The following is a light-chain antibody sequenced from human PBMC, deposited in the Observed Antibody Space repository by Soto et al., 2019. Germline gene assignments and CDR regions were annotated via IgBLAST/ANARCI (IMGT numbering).Light chain of an antibody. CDR2: DVS. CDR1: QGVTTN. J-gene: IGKJ5*01. CDR3: QQYNNWTFS. V-gene: IGKV3-15*01. Sequence: VITQSPASPSVSPGEKRTLSCQAGQGVTTNFAWYQQKSGQSPRVLIYDVSTRDTGVPARFSGTGSETECTRTISGLQSEDSAVYFCQQYNNWTFSFGQGTRLEIK.